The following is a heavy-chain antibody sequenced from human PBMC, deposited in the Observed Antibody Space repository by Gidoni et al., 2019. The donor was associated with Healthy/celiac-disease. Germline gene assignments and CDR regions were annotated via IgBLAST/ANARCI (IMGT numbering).Heavy chain of an antibody. CDR1: GYTFTSYD. V-gene: IGHV1-8*01. CDR2: MNPNSGNT. CDR3: ARVGAVAGKRRNWFDP. D-gene: IGHD6-19*01. Sequence: QVQLVQSGAEVKKPGASVKVSCKASGYTFTSYDINWVRQATGQGLEWMGWMNPNSGNTGYAQKFQGRVTMTRNTSISTAYMELSSLRSEDTAVYYCARVGAVAGKRRNWFDPWGQGTLVTVSS. J-gene: IGHJ5*02.